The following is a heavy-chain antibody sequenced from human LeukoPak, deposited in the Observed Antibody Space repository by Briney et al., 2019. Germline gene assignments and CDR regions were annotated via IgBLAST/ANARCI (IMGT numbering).Heavy chain of an antibody. J-gene: IGHJ4*02. CDR3: ARGDYGDYVNDY. D-gene: IGHD4-17*01. CDR2: INPSGGST. V-gene: IGHV1-46*01. CDR1: GYTFTSYY. Sequence: GASVKVSCKASGYTFTSYYMHWVRQAPGQGLEWMGIINPSGGSTSYAQKLQGRVTMTTDTSTSTAYMELRSLRSDDTAVYYCARGDYGDYVNDYWGQGTLVTVSS.